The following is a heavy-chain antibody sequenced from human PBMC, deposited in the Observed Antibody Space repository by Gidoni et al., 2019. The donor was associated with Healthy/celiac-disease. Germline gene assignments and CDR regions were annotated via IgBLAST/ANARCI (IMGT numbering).Heavy chain of an antibody. J-gene: IGHJ6*02. D-gene: IGHD2-21*01. V-gene: IGHV3-33*01. Sequence: QVHLVESGGGVVQPGMSLRLSCAASGFTFSSYGMHWVRQAPGKGLEWVAVIWYDGSNKYYADSVKGRFTISRDNSKNTLYLQMNSMRAEDTAVYYCAREVPRIPGMDVWGQGTTVTVSS. CDR1: GFTFSSYG. CDR2: IWYDGSNK. CDR3: AREVPRIPGMDV.